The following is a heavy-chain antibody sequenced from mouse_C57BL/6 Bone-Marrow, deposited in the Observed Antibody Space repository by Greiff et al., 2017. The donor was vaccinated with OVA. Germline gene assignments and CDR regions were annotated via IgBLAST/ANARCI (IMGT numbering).Heavy chain of an antibody. Sequence: QVQLKQSGAELVRPGASVTLSCKASGYTFTDYEMHWVKQTPVHGLEWIGAIDPETGGTAYNQKFKGKAILTADKSSSTAYMELRSLTSEDSAVYYCTREVITTVVARGYYFDYWGQGTTLTVSS. D-gene: IGHD1-1*01. J-gene: IGHJ2*01. CDR3: TREVITTVVARGYYFDY. CDR1: GYTFTDYE. CDR2: IDPETGGT. V-gene: IGHV1-15*01.